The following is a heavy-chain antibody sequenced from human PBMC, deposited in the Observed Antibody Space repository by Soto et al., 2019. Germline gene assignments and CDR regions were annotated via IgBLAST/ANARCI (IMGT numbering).Heavy chain of an antibody. CDR3: ARVTVFSAAAGTYYFDY. D-gene: IGHD6-25*01. J-gene: IGHJ4*02. CDR1: GGTFSSYA. Sequence: QVQLVQSGAEVKKPGSSVKVSCKASGGTFSSYAISWVRQAPGQGLEWMGGIIPIFGTANYAQKFQGRVTITADESTSTAYMELSSLRSEDTAVYYCARVTVFSAAAGTYYFDYWGQGTLVTVSS. CDR2: IIPIFGTA. V-gene: IGHV1-69*01.